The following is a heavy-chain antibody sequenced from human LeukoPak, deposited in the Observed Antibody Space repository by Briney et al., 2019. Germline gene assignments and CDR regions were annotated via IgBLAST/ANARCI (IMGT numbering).Heavy chain of an antibody. CDR3: ARGTDYWFDP. J-gene: IGHJ5*02. CDR2: TNPNSGGT. CDR1: GYTFTGYY. Sequence: GASVKVSCKASGYTFTGYYMHWVRRAAGQGLEWMGWTNPNSGGTNYAQKFQGRVTMTRDTSISTAYMELSRLRSDDTAVYYCARGTDYWFDPWGQGTLVTVSS. V-gene: IGHV1-2*02.